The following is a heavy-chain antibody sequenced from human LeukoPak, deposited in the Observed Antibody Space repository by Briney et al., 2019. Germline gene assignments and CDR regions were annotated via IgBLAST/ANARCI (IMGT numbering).Heavy chain of an antibody. CDR3: VAERAGFWFDP. CDR2: IFVGSGNT. Sequence: SVNVSCKSSGFTFTSSAMQWLRQARGQRLEWIGWIFVGSGNTKYAQKFQGRVTITRDMSTSTAYMELSSLRSEDTAVYYCVAERAGFWFDPWGQGTLVTVSS. J-gene: IGHJ5*02. CDR1: GFTFTSSA. V-gene: IGHV1-58*02.